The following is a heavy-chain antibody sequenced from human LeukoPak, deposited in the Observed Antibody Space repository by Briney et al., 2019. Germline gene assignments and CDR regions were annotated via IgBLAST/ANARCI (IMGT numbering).Heavy chain of an antibody. D-gene: IGHD6-13*01. CDR3: ARAGSSWYDKTGFDY. CDR2: IKQDGSEK. J-gene: IGHJ4*02. CDR1: GFTFSSYW. Sequence: GGSLRLSCAASGFTFSSYWMSWVRQAPGKGLEWVANIKQDGSEKYYVDSVKGRFTISRDNAKDSLYLQMNSLRAEDTAVYYCARAGSSWYDKTGFDYWGQGTLVTVSS. V-gene: IGHV3-7*01.